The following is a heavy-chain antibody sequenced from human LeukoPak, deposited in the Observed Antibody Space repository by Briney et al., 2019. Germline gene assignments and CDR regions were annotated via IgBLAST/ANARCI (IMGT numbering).Heavy chain of an antibody. CDR2: IRPDASAN. Sequence: QTGESLRLSCAASGFIFSNYRMGWVRQAPGKGLEWVANIRPDASANFYADSVKGRFTISRDNAKSSLYLQMNSLRAEDTAVYYCARLLLRFGEAVSGFDSWGQGALVTVSS. CDR1: GFIFSNYR. V-gene: IGHV3-7*01. CDR3: ARLLLRFGEAVSGFDS. J-gene: IGHJ4*02. D-gene: IGHD3-10*01.